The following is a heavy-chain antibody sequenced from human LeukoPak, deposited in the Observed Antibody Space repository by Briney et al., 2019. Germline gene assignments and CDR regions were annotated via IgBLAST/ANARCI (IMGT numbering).Heavy chain of an antibody. CDR2: IYYSGST. CDR1: GGSISSSSYY. V-gene: IGHV4-39*07. J-gene: IGHJ3*02. Sequence: SETLSLTCTVSGGSISSSSYYWGWIRQPPGKGLEWIGSIYYSGSTYYNPSLKSRVTISVDTSKNQFSLKLSSVTAADTAVYYCARDPHSKLQNAFDIRGQGTTVTVSS. CDR3: ARDPHSKLQNAFDI. D-gene: IGHD4-11*01.